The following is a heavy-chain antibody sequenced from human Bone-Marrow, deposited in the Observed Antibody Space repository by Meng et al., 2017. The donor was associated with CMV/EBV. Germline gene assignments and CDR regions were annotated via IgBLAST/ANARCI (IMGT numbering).Heavy chain of an antibody. J-gene: IGHJ3*02. Sequence: GESLKISCAASGFTFSSYWMHWVRQAPGKGLVWVSRINSDGSSTSYADSVKGRFTISRDNAKNTLYLQMNSMRAEDTAVYYCARWEGVSNDAFDIWGHGTMVTVSS. D-gene: IGHD1-26*01. V-gene: IGHV3-74*01. CDR2: INSDGSST. CDR3: ARWEGVSNDAFDI. CDR1: GFTFSSYW.